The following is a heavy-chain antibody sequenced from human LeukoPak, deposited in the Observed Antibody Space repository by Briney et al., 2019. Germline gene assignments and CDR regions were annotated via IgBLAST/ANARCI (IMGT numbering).Heavy chain of an antibody. CDR3: ARQASNSYATFDY. Sequence: SETLSLTCTVSGDSIRSYYWSWIRQPPEKGLEWIRYIYYSGSTNYNPSLKSRVTISIDTSKNQFSLRLSSVTAADTAVYYCARQASNSYATFDYWGQGTLVTVSS. J-gene: IGHJ4*02. CDR1: GDSIRSYY. CDR2: IYYSGST. V-gene: IGHV4-59*01. D-gene: IGHD5-18*01.